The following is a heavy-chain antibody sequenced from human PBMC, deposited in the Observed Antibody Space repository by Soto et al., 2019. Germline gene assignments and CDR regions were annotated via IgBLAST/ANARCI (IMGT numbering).Heavy chain of an antibody. CDR1: GFTFSSSA. D-gene: IGHD6-19*01. CDR2: ISGSGSST. J-gene: IGHJ6*02. CDR3: TNPTKGSGWYGYYGMDG. V-gene: IGHV3-23*01. Sequence: EVQVLESGGGVVQPGGSLRLSCAASGFTFSSSAMSWVRQAPGKGLEWVSGISGSGSSTYYADSVKGRFTISRDNSKNTLYLQMNSLRADDTAVYYCTNPTKGSGWYGYYGMDGWGQGTTVTVS.